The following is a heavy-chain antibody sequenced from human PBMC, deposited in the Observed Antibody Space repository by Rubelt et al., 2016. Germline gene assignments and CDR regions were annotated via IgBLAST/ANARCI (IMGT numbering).Heavy chain of an antibody. J-gene: IGHJ4*02. CDR1: GYTFTTYG. D-gene: IGHD1-26*01. CDR2: ISAYNGNT. Sequence: QVQLVQSGAEVKKPGASVKVSCKASGYTFTTYGINWVRQAPGQGLEWMGWISAYNGNTSHAQKLQGRVTMNKDTSTRTADMELRSLESDDTAVYYCAREAYSGRYPLIDYWGQGTLVTVSS. V-gene: IGHV1-18*01. CDR3: AREAYSGRYPLIDY.